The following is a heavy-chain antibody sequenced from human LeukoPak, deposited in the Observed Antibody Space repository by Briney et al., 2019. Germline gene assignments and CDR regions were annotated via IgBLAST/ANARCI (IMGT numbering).Heavy chain of an antibody. D-gene: IGHD6-19*01. J-gene: IGHJ4*02. Sequence: ASVKVSCKASGYTFATYYTHWVRQAPGQGLEWMGTINLSGGSTSYAQNFQGRVTMTRDTSTSTVYMEVSSLRSEDTAVYYCARDQGSGWYSFDYWGQGTLVTVSS. CDR3: ARDQGSGWYSFDY. CDR1: GYTFATYY. CDR2: INLSGGST. V-gene: IGHV1-46*01.